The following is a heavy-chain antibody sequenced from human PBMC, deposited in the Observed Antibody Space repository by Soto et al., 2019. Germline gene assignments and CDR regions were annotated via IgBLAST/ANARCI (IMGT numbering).Heavy chain of an antibody. Sequence: SVKFSCKASGFTFTSSAVQWVRQARGQRLEWIGWIVVGSGNTNYAQKFQERVTITRDMSTSTAYMELSSLRSEDTAVYYCAAIWSGSYYYYYYGMDVWGQGTTVTVSS. V-gene: IGHV1-58*01. D-gene: IGHD3-3*01. CDR1: GFTFTSSA. CDR3: AAIWSGSYYYYYYGMDV. CDR2: IVVGSGNT. J-gene: IGHJ6*02.